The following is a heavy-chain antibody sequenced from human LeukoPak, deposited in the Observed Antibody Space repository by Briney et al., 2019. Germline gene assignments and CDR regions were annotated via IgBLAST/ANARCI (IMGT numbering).Heavy chain of an antibody. Sequence: ASVKVSCKASGYTFTSYDINWVRQATGQGLEWMGWMNPNSGNTGYAQKFQGRVTMTRNTSISTAYMELSSLRSEDTAVYYCARGYCSGGSCLLDYWGQGTLVTVSS. V-gene: IGHV1-8*01. CDR3: ARGYCSGGSCLLDY. CDR2: MNPNSGNT. D-gene: IGHD2-15*01. J-gene: IGHJ4*02. CDR1: GYTFTSYD.